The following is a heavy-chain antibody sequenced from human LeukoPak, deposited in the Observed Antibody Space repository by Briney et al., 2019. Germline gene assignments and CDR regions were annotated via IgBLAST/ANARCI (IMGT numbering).Heavy chain of an antibody. J-gene: IGHJ4*02. D-gene: IGHD1-26*01. CDR2: IYYSGST. CDR1: GGSISSSSYY. CDR3: ARRLVGATTIRDY. Sequence: PSETLPLTCTVSGGSISSSSYYWGWIRQPPGKGLEWIGSIYYSGSTYYNPSLKSRVTISVDTSKNQFSLKLSSVTAADTAVYYCARRLVGATTIRDYWGQGTLVTVSS. V-gene: IGHV4-39*01.